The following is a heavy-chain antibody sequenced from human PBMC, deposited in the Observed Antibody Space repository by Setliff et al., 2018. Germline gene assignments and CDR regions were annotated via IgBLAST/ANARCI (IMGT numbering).Heavy chain of an antibody. D-gene: IGHD3-3*01. J-gene: IGHJ4*02. V-gene: IGHV1-2*04. CDR2: INPNSGGT. CDR3: ARGRDFWSGYLVY. Sequence: ASVKVSCKTSGYTFTGYYMHWVRQAPGQGLEWMGWINPNSGGTNYAQKFQGWVTMTRDTSISTAYMELSRLRSDDTAVYYCARGRDFWSGYLVYWGQGTLVTVSS. CDR1: GYTFTGYY.